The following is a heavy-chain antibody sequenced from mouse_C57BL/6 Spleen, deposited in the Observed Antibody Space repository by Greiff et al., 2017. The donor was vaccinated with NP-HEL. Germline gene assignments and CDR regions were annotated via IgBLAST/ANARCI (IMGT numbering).Heavy chain of an antibody. CDR2: IHPSSGST. Sequence: VQLQQPGAELVKPGASVKLSCKASGYTFTSYWMHWVKQRPGQGLEWIGMIHPSSGSTNYNEKFKSKATLTVDKSSSTAYMQLSSLTSEDSAVEYCARSYSNYCDYWGQGTTLTVSS. CDR1: GYTFTSYW. J-gene: IGHJ2*01. D-gene: IGHD1-1*01. CDR3: ARSYSNYCDY. V-gene: IGHV1-64*01.